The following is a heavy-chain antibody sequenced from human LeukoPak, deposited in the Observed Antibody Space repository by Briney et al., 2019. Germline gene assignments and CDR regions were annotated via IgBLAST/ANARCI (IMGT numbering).Heavy chain of an antibody. J-gene: IGHJ4*02. CDR3: AKAASRGYLDY. Sequence: PGGSLRLSCAASGFTFTYNYMSWVRQAPGKGLEWVSAISGSGGSTYYADSVKGRFTISRDNSKNTLYLQMNSLRAEDTAVYYCAKAASRGYLDYWGQGTLVTVSS. CDR1: GFTFTYNY. CDR2: ISGSGGST. V-gene: IGHV3-23*01. D-gene: IGHD3-22*01.